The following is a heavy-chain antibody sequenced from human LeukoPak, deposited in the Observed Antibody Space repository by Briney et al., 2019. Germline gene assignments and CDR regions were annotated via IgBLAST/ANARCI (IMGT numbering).Heavy chain of an antibody. CDR2: FDPEDGET. J-gene: IGHJ4*02. CDR1: GYTLTELS. V-gene: IGHV1-24*01. Sequence: ASVKVSCKVSGYTLTELSMHWVRQAPVKGLEWMGGFDPEDGETIYAQKFQGRVTMTEDTSTDTAYMELSSLRSEDTAVYYCATVSQYDILTGYSFDYWGQGTLVTVSS. D-gene: IGHD3-9*01. CDR3: ATVSQYDILTGYSFDY.